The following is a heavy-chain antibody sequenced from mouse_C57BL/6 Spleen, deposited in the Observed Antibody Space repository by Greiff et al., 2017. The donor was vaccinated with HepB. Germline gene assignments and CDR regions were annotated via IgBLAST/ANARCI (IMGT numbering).Heavy chain of an antibody. D-gene: IGHD2-1*01. CDR2: ISDGGSYT. CDR3: ARDENGNSWFAY. Sequence: EVQRVESGGGLVKPGGSLKLSCAASGFTFSSYAMSWVRQTPEKRLEWVATISDGGSYTYYPDNVKGRFTISRDNAKNNLYLQMSHLKSEDTAMYYCARDENGNSWFAYWGQGTLVTVSA. V-gene: IGHV5-4*01. J-gene: IGHJ3*01. CDR1: GFTFSSYA.